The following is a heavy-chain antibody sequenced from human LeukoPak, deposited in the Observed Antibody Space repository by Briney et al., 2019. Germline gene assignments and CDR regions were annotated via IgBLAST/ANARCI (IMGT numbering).Heavy chain of an antibody. Sequence: ASVKVSCKASGYTFTGYYMHWVRQAPGQGLEWMGWINPNSGGTNYAQKFQGWVTMTRDTSISTAYMELSRLRSEDTAIYYCATYGSSGYLDYWGQGTLVTLSS. J-gene: IGHJ4*02. CDR1: GYTFTGYY. CDR3: ATYGSSGYLDY. CDR2: INPNSGGT. D-gene: IGHD3-22*01. V-gene: IGHV1-2*04.